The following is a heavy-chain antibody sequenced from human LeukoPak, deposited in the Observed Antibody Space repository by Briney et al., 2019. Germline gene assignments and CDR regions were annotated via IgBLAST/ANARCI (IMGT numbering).Heavy chain of an antibody. CDR2: ISGSGGST. D-gene: IGHD3-10*01. CDR3: AKDRRITMVRGVIFDY. CDR1: GFTFSSYA. J-gene: IGHJ4*02. V-gene: IGHV3-23*01. Sequence: PGGSLRLSCAASGFTFSSYAVSWVRQAPGKGLEWVSAISGSGGSTYYADSVKGRFTISRDNSKNTLYLQMNSLRAEDTAVYYCAKDRRITMVRGVIFDYWGQGTMVTVSS.